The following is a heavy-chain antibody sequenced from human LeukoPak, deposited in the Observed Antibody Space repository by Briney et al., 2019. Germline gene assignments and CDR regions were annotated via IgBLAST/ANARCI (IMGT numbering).Heavy chain of an antibody. V-gene: IGHV1-2*02. Sequence: ASVTVSCKASGYTFTSYGISWVRQAPGQGLEWMGWITPSSGGTIYAQKFQGRVTMTRDTSISTAYMELSRLRSDDTAVYYCARVHGRYCSGGSCYSLVHLDYWGQGTLVTVSS. CDR3: ARVHGRYCSGGSCYSLVHLDY. CDR1: GYTFTSYG. CDR2: ITPSSGGT. D-gene: IGHD2-15*01. J-gene: IGHJ4*02.